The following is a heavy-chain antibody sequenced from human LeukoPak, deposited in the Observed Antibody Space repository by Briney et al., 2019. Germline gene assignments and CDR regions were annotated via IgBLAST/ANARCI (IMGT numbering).Heavy chain of an antibody. J-gene: IGHJ6*03. CDR1: GYSISRGYY. CDR3: FRAEDGIRYCSGGSCYRNYYYMDV. V-gene: IGHV4-38-2*02. Sequence: PSETLSLTCTVSGYSISRGYYCGWIRQPPGRGLEWIGSIYHSGRTYYNPSLKSRVTISVDTSKNQFSLKLSSVTAADTAVYYCFRAEDGIRYCSGGSCYRNYYYMDVWGKGTTVTVSS. D-gene: IGHD2-15*01. CDR2: IYHSGRT.